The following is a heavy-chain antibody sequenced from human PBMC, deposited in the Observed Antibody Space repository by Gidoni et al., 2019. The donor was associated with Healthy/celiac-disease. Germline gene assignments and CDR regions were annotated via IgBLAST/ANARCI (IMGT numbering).Heavy chain of an antibody. D-gene: IGHD3-10*01. CDR2: IRSKTYGGAT. Sequence: EVQLVESGGGLVQPGRSLRRSGTASGFTFGDYVMSWVRQAPGKGLEWVGFIRSKTYGGATEYAASVKGRFTISRDDSRSIAYLQMNSLKTEDTALYYCSVLLWFGTYYEGFDYWGQRTLVTVSS. V-gene: IGHV3-49*04. J-gene: IGHJ4*02. CDR3: SVLLWFGTYYEGFDY. CDR1: GFTFGDYV.